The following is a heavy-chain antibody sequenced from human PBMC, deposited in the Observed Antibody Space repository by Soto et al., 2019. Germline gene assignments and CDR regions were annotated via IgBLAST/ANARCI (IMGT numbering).Heavy chain of an antibody. CDR3: AKDVMRPKWAFGMDV. D-gene: IGHD1-26*01. Sequence: EVQLLESGGGLVQPGGSLRLSCAASGFTFNIYAISWVRQAPGKGLEWVSGISDSGGSTYYADSVKGRFTISRDNSKNTLYLQMDSLRVEDTALYYCAKDVMRPKWAFGMDVWGQGTTVTVSS. J-gene: IGHJ6*02. CDR2: ISDSGGST. V-gene: IGHV3-23*01. CDR1: GFTFNIYA.